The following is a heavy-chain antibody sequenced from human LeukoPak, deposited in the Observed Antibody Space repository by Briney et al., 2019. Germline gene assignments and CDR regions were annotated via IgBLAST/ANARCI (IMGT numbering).Heavy chain of an antibody. Sequence: SETLSLTCTVSGGSISSYYWSWIRQPPGKGLEWIGYIYCSGSTNYNPSLKSQVTISVDTSKNQFSLKLSSVTAADTAVYYCARGDAGSYGFDYWGQGTLVTVSS. CDR1: GGSISSYY. J-gene: IGHJ4*02. CDR2: IYCSGST. D-gene: IGHD1-26*01. CDR3: ARGDAGSYGFDY. V-gene: IGHV4-59*01.